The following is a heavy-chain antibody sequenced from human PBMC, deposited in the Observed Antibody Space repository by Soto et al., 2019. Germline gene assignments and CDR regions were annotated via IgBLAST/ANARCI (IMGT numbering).Heavy chain of an antibody. CDR3: AKERGTGDFWSGYYTGGWSNYYYGMDV. V-gene: IGHV3-30*18. Sequence: GGSLRLSCAASGFTFSSYGIHWVRQAPGKGLEWVAVISYDGSNKYYADSVKGRFTISRDNSKNTLYLQMNSLRAEDTAVYYCAKERGTGDFWSGYYTGGWSNYYYGMDVWGQGTTVTVSS. CDR1: GFTFSSYG. CDR2: ISYDGSNK. D-gene: IGHD3-3*01. J-gene: IGHJ6*02.